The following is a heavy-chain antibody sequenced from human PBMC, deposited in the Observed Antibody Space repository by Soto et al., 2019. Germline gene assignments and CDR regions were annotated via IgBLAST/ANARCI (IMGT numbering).Heavy chain of an antibody. CDR2: IKQDGSEK. CDR3: ARDGCTNAVCRRIGAFDI. CDR1: GFTFSSYW. Sequence: GGSLRLSCAASGFTFSSYWMSWVRQAPGKGLEWVANIKQDGSEKYYVDSVKGRFTISRDNAKNSLYLQMNSLRAEDTAVYYCARDGCTNAVCRRIGAFDIWGQGTMVTVSS. J-gene: IGHJ3*02. V-gene: IGHV3-7*01. D-gene: IGHD2-8*01.